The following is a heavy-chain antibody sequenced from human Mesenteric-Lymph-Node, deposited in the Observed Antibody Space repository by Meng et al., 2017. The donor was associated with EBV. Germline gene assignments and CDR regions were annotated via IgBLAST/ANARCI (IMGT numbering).Heavy chain of an antibody. Sequence: QVQLQQWGAGLLKPSGTLSLTCAVSGGSISSSNWWSWVRQPPGKGLEWIGEIYHSGSNYYNPSLKSRVTISVDTSKNQFSLKLSSVIAADTAVYYCARLVVVPAALDYWGQGTLVTVSS. CDR1: GGSISSSNW. CDR3: ARLVVVPAALDY. CDR2: IYHSGSN. V-gene: IGHV4-4*02. D-gene: IGHD2-2*01. J-gene: IGHJ4*02.